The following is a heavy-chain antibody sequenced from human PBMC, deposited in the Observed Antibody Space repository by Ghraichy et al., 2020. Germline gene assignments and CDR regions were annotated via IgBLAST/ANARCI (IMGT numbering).Heavy chain of an antibody. CDR2: ISSSGSTI. CDR3: ARDVPAARGLYYYYGMDV. D-gene: IGHD2-2*01. J-gene: IGHJ6*02. Sequence: GGSLRLSCAASGFTFSDYYMSWIRQAPGKGLEWVSYISSSGSTIYYADSVKGRFTISRDNAKNSLYLQMNSLRAEDTAVYYCARDVPAARGLYYYYGMDVWGQGTTVTVSS. V-gene: IGHV3-11*01. CDR1: GFTFSDYY.